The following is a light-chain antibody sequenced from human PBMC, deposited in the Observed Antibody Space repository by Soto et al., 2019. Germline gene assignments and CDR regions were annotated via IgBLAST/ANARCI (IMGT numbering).Light chain of an antibody. CDR3: SSYTSSTPYV. V-gene: IGLV2-14*01. CDR2: EVS. Sequence: QSVLTQPASVSGSPGQSITVSCTGTRSDVGGYNYVSWYQQHPGKAPKLMIYEVSNRPSGVSNRFSGSKSGNTASLTISGLQAEDEADYYCSSYTSSTPYVFGSGTKLTVL. J-gene: IGLJ1*01. CDR1: RSDVGGYNY.